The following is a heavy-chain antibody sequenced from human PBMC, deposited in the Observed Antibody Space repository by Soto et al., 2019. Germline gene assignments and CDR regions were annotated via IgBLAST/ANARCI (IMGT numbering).Heavy chain of an antibody. Sequence: PSETLSLTCTVSGGSISSYYWSWIRQPPGKGLEWIGYIYYSGSTNYNPSLKSRVTISVDTSKNQFSLKLSSVTAADTAVYYCARSYDYIWGSYPRPYYFDYWGQGTLVTVSS. D-gene: IGHD3-16*01. V-gene: IGHV4-59*01. CDR1: GGSISSYY. CDR2: IYYSGST. J-gene: IGHJ4*02. CDR3: ARSYDYIWGSYPRPYYFDY.